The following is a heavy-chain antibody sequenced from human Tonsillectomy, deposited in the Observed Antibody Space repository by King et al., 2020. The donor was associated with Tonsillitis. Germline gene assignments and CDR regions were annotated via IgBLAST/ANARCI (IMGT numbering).Heavy chain of an antibody. J-gene: IGHJ4*02. Sequence: VQLVESGGGLVQPGGSLRLSCAASGFTFSSYEMNWVRQAPGKGLEWVSYISSSGRTIYYADSVKGRFTISRDNAKNSLYLQMNSLRAKDTALYYCVRQLTTDYYGSGSKPLFYWGQGTLVTVSS. V-gene: IGHV3-48*03. D-gene: IGHD3-10*01. CDR1: GFTFSSYE. CDR3: VRQLTTDYYGSGSKPLFY. CDR2: ISSSGRTI.